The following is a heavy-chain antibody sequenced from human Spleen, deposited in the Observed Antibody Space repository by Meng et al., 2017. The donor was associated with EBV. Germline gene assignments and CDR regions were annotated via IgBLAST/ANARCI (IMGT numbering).Heavy chain of an antibody. CDR2: FCYSAST. CDR1: GDSISNSNYC. Sequence: QLQLQESGPGLVKPSXTLSLTCAXSGDSISNSNYCWGWIRQPPGKGLEWIGSFCYSASTFYNPSLKSRVTISVDTSKNQFSLKLRSVTAADTAVYYCASVTYTDYGYGTFDYWGQGTLVTVSS. V-gene: IGHV4-39*07. CDR3: ASVTYTDYGYGTFDY. D-gene: IGHD4-17*01. J-gene: IGHJ4*02.